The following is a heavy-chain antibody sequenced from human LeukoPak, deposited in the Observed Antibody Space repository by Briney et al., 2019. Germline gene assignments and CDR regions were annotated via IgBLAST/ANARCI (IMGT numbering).Heavy chain of an antibody. J-gene: IGHJ4*02. D-gene: IGHD1-26*01. V-gene: IGHV3-7*01. CDR3: ARDSPYYSGSYSVDY. CDR1: GFTFSSYW. Sequence: GGSLRLSCAASGFTFSSYWMSWVRQAPGKGLEWVANIKQDGSEEYYVDSVKGRFTISRDNAKNSLYLQMNSLRAEDTAVYYCARDSPYYSGSYSVDYWGQGTLVTVSS. CDR2: IKQDGSEE.